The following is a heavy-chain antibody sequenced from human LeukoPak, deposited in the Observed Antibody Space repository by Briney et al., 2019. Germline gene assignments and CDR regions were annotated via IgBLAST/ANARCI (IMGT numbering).Heavy chain of an antibody. V-gene: IGHV3-33*01. CDR2: TWSDGRSE. CDR1: GVSLSSHS. CDR3: ARDRGNDYFDS. J-gene: IGHJ4*02. Sequence: GRSLRLSCVVSGVSLSSHSMHWVRQAPGKRLEWLTFTWSDGRSEYYADSVKGRFSVSRDNSKNTVYLQIDSLRVEDTAVYYCARDRGNDYFDSWGQGTLVTVSS.